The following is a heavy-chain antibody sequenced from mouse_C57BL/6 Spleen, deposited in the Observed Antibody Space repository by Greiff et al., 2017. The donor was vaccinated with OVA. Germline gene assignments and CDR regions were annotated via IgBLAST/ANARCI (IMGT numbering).Heavy chain of an antibody. Sequence: EVQLQQSGPELVKPGASVKISCKASGYSFTDYNMNWVKQSNGKSLEWIGVINPNYGITSYNQKFKGKATLTVDQSSSTAYMQLNSLTSEDSAVYYCAREGYYGSSYNFDYWGQGTTLTVSS. D-gene: IGHD1-1*01. CDR3: AREGYYGSSYNFDY. CDR1: GYSFTDYN. V-gene: IGHV1-39*01. CDR2: INPNYGIT. J-gene: IGHJ2*01.